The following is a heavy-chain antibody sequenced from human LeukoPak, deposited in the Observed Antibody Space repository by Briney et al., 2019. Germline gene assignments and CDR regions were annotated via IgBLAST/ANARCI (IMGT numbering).Heavy chain of an antibody. CDR3: ARASTDYGDFDY. CDR1: GGTFSGYA. Sequence: SVEVSCKASGGTFSGYAISRVRQAPGQGLEWMGGIIPIFGTANYAQKFQGRVTITTDESTSTAYMELSSLRSEDTAVYYCARASTDYGDFDYWGQGTLVTVSS. V-gene: IGHV1-69*05. D-gene: IGHD4-17*01. J-gene: IGHJ4*02. CDR2: IIPIFGTA.